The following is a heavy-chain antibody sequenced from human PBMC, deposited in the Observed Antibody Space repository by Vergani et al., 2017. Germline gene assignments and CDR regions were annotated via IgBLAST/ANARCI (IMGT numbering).Heavy chain of an antibody. D-gene: IGHD3-22*01. CDR2: ISYDGSNK. CDR1: GFTFSSYG. V-gene: IGHV3-30*03. CDR3: ELGFIPFDSSGSSYYYAFDI. Sequence: QVQLVESGGGVVQPGRSLRLSCAASGFTFSSYGMHWVRQAPGKGLEWVAVISYDGSNKYYADSVKGRFTISRDNSKNTLYLQMNSLRAEDTAVYYCELGFIPFDSSGSSYYYAFDIWGQGTMVTVSS. J-gene: IGHJ3*02.